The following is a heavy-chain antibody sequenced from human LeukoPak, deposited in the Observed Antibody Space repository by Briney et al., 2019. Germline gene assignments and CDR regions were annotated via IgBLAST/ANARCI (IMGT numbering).Heavy chain of an antibody. Sequence: SETLSLTCAVYGGSFSGYYWSWIRQPPGKGLEWIGEINHSGSTNCNPSLKSRVTISVDTSKNQFSLKLSSVTAADTAVYYCARVRRLQGFDYWGQGTLVTVSS. V-gene: IGHV4-34*01. D-gene: IGHD6-25*01. CDR1: GGSFSGYY. CDR3: ARVRRLQGFDY. J-gene: IGHJ4*02. CDR2: INHSGST.